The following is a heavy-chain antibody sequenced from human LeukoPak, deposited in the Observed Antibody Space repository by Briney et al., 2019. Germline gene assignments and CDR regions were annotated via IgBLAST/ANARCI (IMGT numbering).Heavy chain of an antibody. CDR2: IYYSGST. Sequence: SETPSLTCTVSGGSISSYYWSWIRQPPGKGLEWIGYIYYSGSTNYNPSLKSRVTISVDTSKNQFSLKLSSVTAADTAVYYCARDAQNYYGSGSYLRTYGMDVWGQGTTVTVSS. V-gene: IGHV4-59*01. CDR3: ARDAQNYYGSGSYLRTYGMDV. J-gene: IGHJ6*02. D-gene: IGHD3-10*01. CDR1: GGSISSYY.